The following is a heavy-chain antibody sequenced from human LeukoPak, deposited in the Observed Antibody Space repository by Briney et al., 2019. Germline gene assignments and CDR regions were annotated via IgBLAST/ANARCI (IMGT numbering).Heavy chain of an antibody. Sequence: PGGSLRLSCAASGFTFSSYAMSWVRQAPGKGLAWVSGISGSGGNTYYADSVKGRFTISRDNSRNTLFLQMNSLRAGGTAVYYCAKGDSYGSVAAYWYFDLWGRGTLVTVSS. V-gene: IGHV3-23*01. D-gene: IGHD5-18*01. CDR2: ISGSGGNT. CDR1: GFTFSSYA. J-gene: IGHJ2*01. CDR3: AKGDSYGSVAAYWYFDL.